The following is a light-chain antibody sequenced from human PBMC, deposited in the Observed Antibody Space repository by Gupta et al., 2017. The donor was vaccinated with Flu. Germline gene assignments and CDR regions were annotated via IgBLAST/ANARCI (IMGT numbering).Light chain of an antibody. CDR2: EVR. CDR1: SSDVGRYNS. CDR3: SSYTTSNTWV. V-gene: IGLV2-14*01. J-gene: IGLJ3*02. Sequence: QSALTQPASVSGFPGQSFTISCTRTSSDVGRYNSVSWFQQHPGKAPKLMIYEVRSRPSGVSNRFSGSKSDNTASLTISGLQAEDEADYYCSSYTTSNTWVFGRGTKLTVL.